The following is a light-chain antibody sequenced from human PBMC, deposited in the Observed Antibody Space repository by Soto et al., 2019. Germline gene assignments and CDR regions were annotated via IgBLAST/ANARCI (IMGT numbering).Light chain of an antibody. V-gene: IGKV3-11*01. Sequence: EIVLAQCPATLSLSPGERATLSCRASQSVSSYLAWYQQKPGQAPRLLIYDASNRATGIPARFSGSGSGTDFTLTISSLEPEDFAVYYCQQRSNWRTFGQGTKLEIK. J-gene: IGKJ2*02. CDR3: QQRSNWRT. CDR2: DAS. CDR1: QSVSSY.